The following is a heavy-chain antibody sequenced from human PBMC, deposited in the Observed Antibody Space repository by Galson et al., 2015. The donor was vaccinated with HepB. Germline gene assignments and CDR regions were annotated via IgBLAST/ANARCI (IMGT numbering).Heavy chain of an antibody. J-gene: IGHJ4*02. CDR2: MIPLLGMT. CDR3: ARDGDLPQSL. V-gene: IGHV1-69*04. CDR1: GGTFFKYT. Sequence: SVKVSCKASGGTFFKYTISWVRQAPGQGLEWMGRMIPLLGMTNYAQKFQGRLMITADRSTGTAYMELSSLRSEDTAVFYCARDGDLPQSLWGQGTLVTVYS. D-gene: IGHD7-27*01.